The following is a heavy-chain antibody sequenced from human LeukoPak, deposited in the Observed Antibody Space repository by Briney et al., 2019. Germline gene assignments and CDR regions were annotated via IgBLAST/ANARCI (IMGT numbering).Heavy chain of an antibody. CDR1: GFTFSSYA. D-gene: IGHD2-2*01. CDR2: ISGSGGST. CDR3: AKERNCSTSCYYY. Sequence: GGSLRLSCAASGFTFSSYAMSWVRQAPGKGLEWASAISGSGGSTYYADSVKGRFTISRDNSKNTLYLQMNSLRAEDTAIYYCAKERNCSTSCYYYWGQGTLVTVSS. J-gene: IGHJ4*02. V-gene: IGHV3-23*01.